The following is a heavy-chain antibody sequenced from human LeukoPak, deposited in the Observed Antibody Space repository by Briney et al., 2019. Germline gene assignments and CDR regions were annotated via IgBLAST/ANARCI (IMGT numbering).Heavy chain of an antibody. D-gene: IGHD3-10*01. Sequence: PSETLSLTCAVYGGSFSGYYWSWIRQPPGKGLEWIGEINHSGSTNYNPSLKSRVTISVDTSKNQFSLKLSSVTAADAAVYYCARHAIQGGWYYGSGSYPRNWFDPWGQGTLVTVSS. CDR2: INHSGST. V-gene: IGHV4-34*01. J-gene: IGHJ5*02. CDR3: ARHAIQGGWYYGSGSYPRNWFDP. CDR1: GGSFSGYY.